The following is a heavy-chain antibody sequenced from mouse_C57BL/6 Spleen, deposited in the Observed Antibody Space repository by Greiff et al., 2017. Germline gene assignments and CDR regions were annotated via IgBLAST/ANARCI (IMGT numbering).Heavy chain of an antibody. J-gene: IGHJ3*01. CDR2: IDPSDSYT. V-gene: IGHV1-59*01. D-gene: IGHD2-2*01. CDR3: AREDAMVTSWFAY. CDR1: GYTFTSYW. Sequence: QVQLQQPGAELVRPGTSVKLSCKASGYTFTSYWMHWVKQRPGPGLEWIGVIDPSDSYTNSNQKFKGKAPLTVDTSSSTAYMQLSGLTSEDSAVYDCAREDAMVTSWFAYWGQGTLVTVSA.